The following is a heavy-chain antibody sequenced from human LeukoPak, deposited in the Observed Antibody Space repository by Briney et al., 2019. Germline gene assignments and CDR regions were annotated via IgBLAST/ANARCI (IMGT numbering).Heavy chain of an antibody. D-gene: IGHD1-26*01. V-gene: IGHV1-2*02. CDR3: ARGPQIVGATMRYYYYYYMDV. J-gene: IGHJ6*03. Sequence: PGASVKVSCKASGYTFTGYYMHWVRQAPGQGLEWMGWINPNSGGTNYAQKFQGRVTMTRDTSISTAYMELSRLRSDDTAVYYCARGPQIVGATMRYYYYYYMDVWGKGTTVTISS. CDR2: INPNSGGT. CDR1: GYTFTGYY.